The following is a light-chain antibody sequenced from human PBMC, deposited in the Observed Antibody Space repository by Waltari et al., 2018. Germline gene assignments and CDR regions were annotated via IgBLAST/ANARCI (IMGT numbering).Light chain of an antibody. CDR1: QSISNY. CDR2: AAS. CDR3: QQTYSTPRT. V-gene: IGKV1-39*01. Sequence: DIQMTQSPSSLSASIGDRVTITCRASQSISNYLSWYQQRPWKAPRFLIYAASSVHTGVPSRFSGSGSGTDFTLSISSLQPEDFATYYWQQTYSTPRTFGQGTKVEI. J-gene: IGKJ1*01.